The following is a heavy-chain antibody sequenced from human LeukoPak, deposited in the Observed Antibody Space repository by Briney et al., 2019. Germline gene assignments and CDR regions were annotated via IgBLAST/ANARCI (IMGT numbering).Heavy chain of an antibody. CDR2: ISAYNGNT. CDR1: AYTFTSFG. Sequence: ASVKVSCKASAYTFTSFGISWVRQAPGQGLEWMGWISAYNGNTNYAQNLQGRVTLTTDTSTSTAYMELRSLRSDDTAVYYCARVATDSSGYYLLDYWGQGTLVTVSS. V-gene: IGHV1-18*01. CDR3: ARVATDSSGYYLLDY. D-gene: IGHD3-22*01. J-gene: IGHJ4*02.